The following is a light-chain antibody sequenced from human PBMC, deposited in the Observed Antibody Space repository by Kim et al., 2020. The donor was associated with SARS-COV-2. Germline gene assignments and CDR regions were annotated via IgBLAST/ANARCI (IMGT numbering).Light chain of an antibody. J-gene: IGKJ2*01. CDR1: QNFYTTSKNKNI. CDR2: REV. Sequence: ATINCQSRQNFYTTSKNKNILAWYQRKPGQPPKLLITREVTREYGVPDRFSGNGSWTDFTLTINSRQAEDVAVYYCQQCYTTPPYTFGQGTRLE. V-gene: IGKV4-1*01. CDR3: QQCYTTPPYT.